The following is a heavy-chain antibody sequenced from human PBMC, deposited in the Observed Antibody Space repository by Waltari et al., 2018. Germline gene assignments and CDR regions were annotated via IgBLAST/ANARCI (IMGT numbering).Heavy chain of an antibody. CDR2: IYTSGST. CDR3: ARVLKAMDEGHYYYYMDV. J-gene: IGHJ6*03. CDR1: GGSISSYY. Sequence: QVQLQESGPGLVKPSETLSLTCTVSGGSISSYYWIWIRQPAGKGLEWIGRIYTSGSTNYNPSLKSRVTMSVDTSKNQFSLKLSSVTAADTAVYYCARVLKAMDEGHYYYYMDVWGKGTTVTVSS. V-gene: IGHV4-4*07. D-gene: IGHD5-18*01.